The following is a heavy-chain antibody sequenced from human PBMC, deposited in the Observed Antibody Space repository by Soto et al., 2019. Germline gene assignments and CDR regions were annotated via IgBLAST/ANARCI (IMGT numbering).Heavy chain of an antibody. CDR3: AIGSGGSSYYYYGMDV. J-gene: IGHJ6*02. D-gene: IGHD2-15*01. V-gene: IGHV1-46*01. CDR2: INPSGGST. CDR1: GYTFTSYY. Sequence: GASVKVSCKASGYTFTSYYIHWVRQAPGQGLEWMGIINPSGGSTSYAQKFQGRVTMTRDTSTSTVYMELSSLRSEDTAVYYCAIGSGGSSYYYYGMDVWGQVTTVPVSS.